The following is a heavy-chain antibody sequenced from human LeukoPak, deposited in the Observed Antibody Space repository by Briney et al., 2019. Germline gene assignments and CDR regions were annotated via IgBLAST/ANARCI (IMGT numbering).Heavy chain of an antibody. D-gene: IGHD3-9*01. CDR3: AREAEYYDILTGYYVRAFDI. Sequence: SETLSLTCTVSGGSISSYDWSWIRQPPGKGLEWIGYIYYSGSTNYNPSLKSRVTISVDTSKNQFSLKLSSVTAADTAVYYCAREAEYYDILTGYYVRAFDIWGQGTMVTVSS. V-gene: IGHV4-59*01. CDR2: IYYSGST. CDR1: GGSISSYD. J-gene: IGHJ3*02.